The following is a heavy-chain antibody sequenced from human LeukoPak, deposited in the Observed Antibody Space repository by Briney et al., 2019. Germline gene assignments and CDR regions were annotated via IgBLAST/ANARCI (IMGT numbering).Heavy chain of an antibody. Sequence: GGSLRLSCAASGFTFNSFPMHWVRQAPGKGLEWVAVVLNDGSTKYYADYVRGRFTISRDNSKDTVYLQTNSLRVEDTAIYYCARGETTTSPYFDYWGQGTLVTVSS. J-gene: IGHJ4*02. CDR3: ARGETTTSPYFDY. CDR2: VLNDGSTK. D-gene: IGHD1-26*01. V-gene: IGHV3-30*04. CDR1: GFTFNSFP.